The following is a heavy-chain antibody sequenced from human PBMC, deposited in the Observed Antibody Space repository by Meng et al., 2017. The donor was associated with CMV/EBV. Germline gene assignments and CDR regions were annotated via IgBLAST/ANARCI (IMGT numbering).Heavy chain of an antibody. Sequence: GESLKISCAASGFTFSSYWMSWVRQAPGKGLEWVANIKQDGSEKYYVDSVKGRFTISRDNAKNSLYLQMNSLRAEDTAVYYCARDRGYSYSDYWGLGTLVTVSS. D-gene: IGHD5-18*01. V-gene: IGHV3-7*01. J-gene: IGHJ4*02. CDR3: ARDRGYSYSDY. CDR2: IKQDGSEK. CDR1: GFTFSSYW.